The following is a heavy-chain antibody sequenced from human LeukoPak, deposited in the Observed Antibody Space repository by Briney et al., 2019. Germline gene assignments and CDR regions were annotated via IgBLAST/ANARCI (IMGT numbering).Heavy chain of an antibody. CDR1: GFTFSSYA. CDR3: ARRVSYGLPRDAFDI. D-gene: IGHD4-17*01. Sequence: GRSLRLSCAASGFTFSSYAMHWVRQAPGKGLEWVAVISYDGSNKYYADSVKGRFTISRDNSKNTLYLQMNSLRAEDTAVYYCARRVSYGLPRDAFDIWGQGTMVTVSS. J-gene: IGHJ3*02. CDR2: ISYDGSNK. V-gene: IGHV3-30-3*01.